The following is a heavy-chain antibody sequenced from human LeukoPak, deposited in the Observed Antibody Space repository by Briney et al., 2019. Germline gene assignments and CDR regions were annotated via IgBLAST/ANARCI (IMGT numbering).Heavy chain of an antibody. J-gene: IGHJ4*02. D-gene: IGHD2/OR15-2a*01. Sequence: PGGSLRLSCAASGFTLHFYSMTWVRQAPGKGLEWVSYISSRSSTIYYADSVKGRFTVSRDNAKNSLNLQMNSLRDEDTAVYYCTRERSSRDWGQGTLVTVSS. CDR2: ISSRSSTI. CDR3: TRERSSRD. V-gene: IGHV3-48*02. CDR1: GFTLHFYS.